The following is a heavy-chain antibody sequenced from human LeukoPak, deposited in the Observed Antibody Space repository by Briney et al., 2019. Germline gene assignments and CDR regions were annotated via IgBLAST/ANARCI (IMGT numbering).Heavy chain of an antibody. CDR1: GGSITSYD. CDR2: IYYSGST. J-gene: IGHJ5*02. Sequence: SETLSLTCSVSGGSITSYDRSWLRQPPGKGLEWSGYIYYSGSTNDNPSLKSRVTISVDTSKNQFSLKLSSVTAEDKAVYYCARKTSVVAAQNWFDPWGQGTLVTVSS. V-gene: IGHV4-59*01. D-gene: IGHD2-15*01. CDR3: ARKTSVVAAQNWFDP.